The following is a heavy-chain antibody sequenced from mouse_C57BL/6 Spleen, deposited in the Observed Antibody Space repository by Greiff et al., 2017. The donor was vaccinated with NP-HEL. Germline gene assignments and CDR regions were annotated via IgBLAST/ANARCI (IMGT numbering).Heavy chain of an antibody. V-gene: IGHV2-2*01. J-gene: IGHJ1*03. CDR3: AGTGTEDWYFDV. Sequence: VKLMESGPGLVQPSQSLSITCTVSGFSLTSYGVHWVRQSPGKGLEWLGVIWSGGSTDYNAAFISRLSISKDNSKSQVFFKMNSLQADDTAIYYCAGTGTEDWYFDVWGTGTTVTVSS. CDR1: GFSLTSYG. D-gene: IGHD4-1*01. CDR2: IWSGGST.